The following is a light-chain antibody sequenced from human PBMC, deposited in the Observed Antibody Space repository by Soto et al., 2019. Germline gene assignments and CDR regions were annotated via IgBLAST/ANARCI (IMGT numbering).Light chain of an antibody. CDR3: HLYDTSPTVT. CDR2: GAS. CDR1: QSVSSSY. V-gene: IGKV3-20*01. J-gene: IGKJ5*01. Sequence: ENVLTQSPGTLSLSPGERATLSCRVSQSVSSSYLAWYQPKPGQAPRLXXYGASSRANGIPDRFSGSGSGTDFTLTISRLEPEDFAMYYCHLYDTSPTVTFGQGTRLEIK.